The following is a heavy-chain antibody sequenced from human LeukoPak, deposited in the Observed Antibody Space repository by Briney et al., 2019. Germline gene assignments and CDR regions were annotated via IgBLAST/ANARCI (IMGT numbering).Heavy chain of an antibody. V-gene: IGHV4-34*01. CDR3: ASLGGGSYSDPGTH. CDR1: GGSFSGYY. Sequence: SETLSLTCAVYGGSFSGYYWSWIRQPPGKGLEWIGEINHSGSTNYNPSLKSRVTISVDTSKNQFSLKLSSVTAADTAVYYCASLGGGSYSDPGTHWGQGTLVTVSS. J-gene: IGHJ4*02. D-gene: IGHD1-26*01. CDR2: INHSGST.